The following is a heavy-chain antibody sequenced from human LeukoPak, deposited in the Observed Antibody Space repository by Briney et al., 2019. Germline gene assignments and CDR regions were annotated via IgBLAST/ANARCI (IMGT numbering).Heavy chain of an antibody. J-gene: IGHJ4*02. CDR2: ISGGGGSI. V-gene: IGHV3-23*01. CDR3: ARYRSVTTGKRFFDY. D-gene: IGHD4-17*01. Sequence: GGSLRLSCAVSGFTFSSYAMSWAGQAQGKGLEWVSGISGGGGSIHYADSVKGRFTISRDNSMNTLYLQMNSLRGEDTAVYYCARYRSVTTGKRFFDYWGQGTLVTVSS. CDR1: GFTFSSYA.